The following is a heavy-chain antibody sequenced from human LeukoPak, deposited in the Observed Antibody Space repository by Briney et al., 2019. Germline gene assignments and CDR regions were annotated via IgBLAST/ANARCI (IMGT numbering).Heavy chain of an antibody. CDR2: FDPEDGET. CDR1: GYTLTELS. J-gene: IGHJ4*02. V-gene: IGHV1-24*01. D-gene: IGHD5-18*01. CDR3: VTDRYSSFDN. Sequence: ASVKVSCKVSGYTLTELSMYWARQAPGKGFEWMGGFDPEDGETIYAQKFQGRVTVTEDTSTDTAYMELSSLRSEDTAVYYCVTDRYSSFDNWGQGTLVTVSS.